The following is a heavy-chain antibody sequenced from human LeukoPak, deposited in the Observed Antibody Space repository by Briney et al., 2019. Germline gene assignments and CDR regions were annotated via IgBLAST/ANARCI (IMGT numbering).Heavy chain of an antibody. CDR1: GGTFSSYA. CDR2: IIPIFGTA. Sequence: SVKVSCKASGGTFSSYAISWVRQAPGQGLEWMGGIIPIFGTANYAQKFQGRVTITTDESTSTDYMELSSLRSEDTAVYYCAREGYYYDSSGYSNPEPQHWGQGTLVTVSS. J-gene: IGHJ1*01. CDR3: AREGYYYDSSGYSNPEPQH. V-gene: IGHV1-69*05. D-gene: IGHD3-22*01.